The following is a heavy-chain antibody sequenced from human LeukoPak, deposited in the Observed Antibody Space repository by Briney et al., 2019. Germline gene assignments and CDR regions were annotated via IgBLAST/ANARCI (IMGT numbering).Heavy chain of an antibody. V-gene: IGHV4-59*08. CDR3: ARLDEEDGYRPFDY. CDR1: GGSISSYY. Sequence: PSETLSLTCTVSGGSISSYYWSWIRQPPGKGLEWIGYIYYSGSTNYNPSLKSRVTISVDTSKNQFSLKLSSVTAADTAVYYCARLDEEDGYRPFDYWGQGTLVTVSS. J-gene: IGHJ4*02. CDR2: IYYSGST. D-gene: IGHD5-24*01.